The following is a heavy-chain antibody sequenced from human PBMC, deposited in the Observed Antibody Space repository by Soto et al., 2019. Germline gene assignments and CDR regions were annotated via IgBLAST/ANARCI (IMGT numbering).Heavy chain of an antibody. CDR3: AKGLGIAEAGTMCY. V-gene: IGHV3-30*18. D-gene: IGHD6-13*01. CDR1: GFTFSYYG. Sequence: QVQLVESGGGVVQPGRSLRLSCAASGFTFSYYGMHWVRQAPGKGLEWVAVISYDGSNKYYADSVKGRFTISRDNSKNTLYLQMNSLRAEDTAVYSCAKGLGIAEAGTMCYCGQGPLVTVSA. J-gene: IGHJ4*02. CDR2: ISYDGSNK.